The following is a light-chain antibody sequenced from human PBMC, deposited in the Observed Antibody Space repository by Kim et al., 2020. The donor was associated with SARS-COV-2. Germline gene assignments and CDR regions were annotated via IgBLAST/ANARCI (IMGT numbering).Light chain of an antibody. CDR3: QQYGSSPWT. Sequence: VLTQSPGTLALSPGERAALSCRASQSVSTTYLAWYQQKPGQAPRLLIYSASNRATGIPDRFSGSGSGTDFTLTISRLEPEDFAVYYCQQYGSSPWTFGQGTKVDIK. CDR2: SAS. CDR1: QSVSTTY. J-gene: IGKJ1*01. V-gene: IGKV3-20*01.